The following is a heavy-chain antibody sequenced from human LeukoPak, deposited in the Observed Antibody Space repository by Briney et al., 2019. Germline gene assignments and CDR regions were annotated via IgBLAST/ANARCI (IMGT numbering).Heavy chain of an antibody. CDR2: ISWNSGSV. CDR1: GFTFHDYA. V-gene: IGHV3-9*03. D-gene: IGHD2-2*01. J-gene: IGHJ4*02. CDR3: AKADCSSASCYLHDY. Sequence: GGSLRLSCAASGFTFHDYAMHWVRQAPGKGLEWVSGISWNSGSVVYADSVKGRFPISRDNAKNSLYLQMNSLRLEDMALYYCAKADCSSASCYLHDYWGQGTLVTVSS.